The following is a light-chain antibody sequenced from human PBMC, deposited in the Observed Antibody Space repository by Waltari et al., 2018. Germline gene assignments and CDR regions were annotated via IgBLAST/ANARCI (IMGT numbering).Light chain of an antibody. CDR2: KNN. Sequence: QSVLTQPPSASGSPGQTITISCSGSTSNLGGNAHNWYQHLPGTAPKLLLYKNNRRPSGVSGRFSGSKSVTSASLAISGLRSEDEAYYYCATWDDSLSGVFGGGTKLTVL. V-gene: IGLV1-47*01. J-gene: IGLJ3*02. CDR1: TSNLGGNA. CDR3: ATWDDSLSGV.